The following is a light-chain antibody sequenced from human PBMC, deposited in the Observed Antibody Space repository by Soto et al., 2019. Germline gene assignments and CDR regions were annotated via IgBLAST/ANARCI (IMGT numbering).Light chain of an antibody. Sequence: DIQMTQSPSSLSASVGDRVTITCRASQSINSNLNWYQQRPGKAPNLLIYAASSLQSGVPSRFSGSGSGTDFTPTISGLQPKDFGTYYCQQPYGVPRPFGQGPKVEIK. CDR1: QSINSN. V-gene: IGKV1-39*01. J-gene: IGKJ1*01. CDR3: QQPYGVPRP. CDR2: AAS.